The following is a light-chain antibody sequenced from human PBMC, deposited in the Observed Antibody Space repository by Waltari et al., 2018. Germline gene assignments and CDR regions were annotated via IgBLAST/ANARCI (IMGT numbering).Light chain of an antibody. Sequence: EIVLTQSPATLSLSPGEGATLSCRVSQSVGRSLAWIQQKPGQAPRLVIYDASFRATGIPARFSGSRSGTDFTLTISSLEAEDFAIYYCQQRSVWPPTFGRGTKLEIK. CDR2: DAS. CDR3: QQRSVWPPT. CDR1: QSVGRS. V-gene: IGKV3-11*01. J-gene: IGKJ2*01.